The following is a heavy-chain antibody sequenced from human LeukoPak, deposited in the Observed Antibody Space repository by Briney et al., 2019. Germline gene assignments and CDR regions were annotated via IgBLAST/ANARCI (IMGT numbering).Heavy chain of an antibody. CDR2: INPNSGGT. Sequence: ASVKVSCKASRYTFTGYYMHWVRQAPGQGLEWMGWINPNSGGTNYAQKFQGRVTMTRDTSISTAYMELSRLRSDDTAVYYCAGSYCGGDCYLDYWGQGTLVTVSS. D-gene: IGHD2-21*02. CDR1: RYTFTGYY. J-gene: IGHJ4*02. V-gene: IGHV1-2*02. CDR3: AGSYCGGDCYLDY.